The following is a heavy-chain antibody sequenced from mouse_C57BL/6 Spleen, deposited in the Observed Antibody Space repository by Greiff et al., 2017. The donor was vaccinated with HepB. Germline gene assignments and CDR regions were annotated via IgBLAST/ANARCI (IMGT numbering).Heavy chain of an antibody. CDR2: INYDGSST. J-gene: IGHJ2*01. CDR3: ASYSNYLDY. V-gene: IGHV5-16*01. CDR1: GFTFSDYY. D-gene: IGHD2-5*01. Sequence: EVQVVESEGGLVQPGSSMKLSCTASGFTFSDYYMAWVRQVPEKGLEWVANINYDGSSTYYLDSLKSRFIISRDNAKNILYLQMSSLKSEDTATYYCASYSNYLDYWGQGTTLTVSS.